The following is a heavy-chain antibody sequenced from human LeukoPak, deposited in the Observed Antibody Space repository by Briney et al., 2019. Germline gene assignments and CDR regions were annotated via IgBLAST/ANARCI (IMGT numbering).Heavy chain of an antibody. D-gene: IGHD3-22*01. J-gene: IGHJ1*01. V-gene: IGHV4-59*01. CDR3: ARVFGSSGTRKYFQH. CDR1: GGSLSGYY. Sequence: SETLSLTCTVSGGSLSGYYWSWLPQPPGKGRGGRGYIFFGGSTNYNPSPKSRVTISVDTSKNQFSLKLSSVTAVDTAVYYCARVFGSSGTRKYFQHWGQGTLVTVSS. CDR2: IFFGGST.